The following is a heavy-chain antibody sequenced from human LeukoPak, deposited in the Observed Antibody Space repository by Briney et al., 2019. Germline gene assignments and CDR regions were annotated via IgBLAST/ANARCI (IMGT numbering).Heavy chain of an antibody. Sequence: GGSLRLSCAASGFTFSNAWMSWVRQVPGKGLEWVANINQDVSQRYYVDSLKDRFTIPRDNAKSSLYLQMNSLTPEDTGIYYCVRGYRNQWELWAWGQGILVTVSS. CDR2: INQDVSQR. V-gene: IGHV3-7*01. J-gene: IGHJ5*02. CDR3: VRGYRNQWELWA. D-gene: IGHD1-26*01. CDR1: GFTFSNAW.